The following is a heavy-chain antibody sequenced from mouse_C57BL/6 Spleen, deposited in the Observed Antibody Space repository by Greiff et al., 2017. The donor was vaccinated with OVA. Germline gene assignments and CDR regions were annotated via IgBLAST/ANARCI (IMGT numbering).Heavy chain of an antibody. CDR2: INPNNGGT. D-gene: IGHD4-1*01. CDR3: ARSLSGTSFAY. J-gene: IGHJ3*01. CDR1: GYTFTDYY. Sequence: VQLQQSGPELVKPGASVKISCKASGYTFTDYYMNWVKQSHGKSLEWIGDINPNNGGTSYNQKFKGKATLTVDKSSSTAYMELRSLTSEDSAVYYCARSLSGTSFAYWGQGTLVTVSA. V-gene: IGHV1-26*01.